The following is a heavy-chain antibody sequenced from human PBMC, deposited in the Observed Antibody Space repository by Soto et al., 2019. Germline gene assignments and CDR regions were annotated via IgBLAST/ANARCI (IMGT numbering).Heavy chain of an antibody. J-gene: IGHJ6*02. Sequence: ASVKVSCKASGDTFTSYAMHWVRQAPGQRLEWMGWINAGNGNTKYSQKFQGRVTITRDTSASTAYMELSSLRSEDTAVYYCARDRPVLRYFDWLPPDYYYYGMDVWGQGTTVTVSS. D-gene: IGHD3-9*01. CDR1: GDTFTSYA. V-gene: IGHV1-3*01. CDR3: ARDRPVLRYFDWLPPDYYYYGMDV. CDR2: INAGNGNT.